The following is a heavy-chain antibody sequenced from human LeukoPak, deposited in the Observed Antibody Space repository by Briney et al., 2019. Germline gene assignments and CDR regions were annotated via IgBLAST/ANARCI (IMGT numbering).Heavy chain of an antibody. Sequence: PSETLSLTCTVSGGSISSSSYYWGWIRQPPGKGLEWIGSIYYSGSTYYNPSLKSRVTISVDTSKNQFSLKLSSVTAADTAVYYCARDLLYDSSGYYSGAYWGQGTLVTVSS. J-gene: IGHJ4*02. CDR3: ARDLLYDSSGYYSGAY. V-gene: IGHV4-39*07. D-gene: IGHD3-22*01. CDR2: IYYSGST. CDR1: GGSISSSSYY.